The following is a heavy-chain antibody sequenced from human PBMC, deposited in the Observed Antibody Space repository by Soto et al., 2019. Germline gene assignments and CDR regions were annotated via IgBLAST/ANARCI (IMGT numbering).Heavy chain of an antibody. CDR1: GGSINSNAYY. J-gene: IGHJ4*02. D-gene: IGHD5-12*01. CDR3: ARLRDGYNSFDY. CDR2: IHNSASS. Sequence: QVQLQESGPGLVKPSQTLSLTCTVSGGSINSNAYYWSWIRQPPGKGLKWLGYIHNSASSHYRPSLKSRLNISLDTSKNQFSLKVRSVTPADTAVYSCARLRDGYNSFDYWGLGILVTVSS. V-gene: IGHV4-30-4*01.